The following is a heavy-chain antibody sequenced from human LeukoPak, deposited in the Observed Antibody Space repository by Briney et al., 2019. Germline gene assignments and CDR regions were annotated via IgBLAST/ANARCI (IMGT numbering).Heavy chain of an antibody. Sequence: PGGSLRLSCAASGFTFNSYGMHWVRQAPGKGLEWVAVISYDGSHKYCADSVKGRFTTSRDNSKNTLYLQMNSLRAEDTAVYYCAKGIHFSDYYENGAYSVDYWGQGTLVTVSS. CDR1: GFTFNSYG. D-gene: IGHD3-22*01. J-gene: IGHJ4*02. CDR2: ISYDGSHK. V-gene: IGHV3-30*18. CDR3: AKGIHFSDYYENGAYSVDY.